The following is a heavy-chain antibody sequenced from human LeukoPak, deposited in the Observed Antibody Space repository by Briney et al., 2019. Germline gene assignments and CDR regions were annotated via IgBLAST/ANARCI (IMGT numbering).Heavy chain of an antibody. CDR3: ARDQCSSTSCYADYYYYMDV. Sequence: ASVKVSCKASGYTFTGYYMHWVRQAPGQGLEWMGSINPNSGDTNYAQKFQGRVTMTRDTSINTAYMELRRLKSDDTAVYYCARDQCSSTSCYADYYYYMDVWGKGTTVTVSS. CDR2: INPNSGDT. V-gene: IGHV1-2*02. J-gene: IGHJ6*03. D-gene: IGHD2-2*01. CDR1: GYTFTGYY.